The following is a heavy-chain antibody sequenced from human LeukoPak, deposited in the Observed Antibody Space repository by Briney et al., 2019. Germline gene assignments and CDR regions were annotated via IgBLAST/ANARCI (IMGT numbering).Heavy chain of an antibody. Sequence: GGSLRLSCAASGFNLSTYHMNWVRQAPGKGLEWVSSITVTTTFIYYADSVKGRFTISRDNAQNSLYLQMNSLRAEDTAVYYCARDENRLDYWGQGALVTVSS. D-gene: IGHD1-14*01. CDR2: ITVTTTFI. CDR1: GFNLSTYH. CDR3: ARDENRLDY. V-gene: IGHV3-21*01. J-gene: IGHJ4*02.